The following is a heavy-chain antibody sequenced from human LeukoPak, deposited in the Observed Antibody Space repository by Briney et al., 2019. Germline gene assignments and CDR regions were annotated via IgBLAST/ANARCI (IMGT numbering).Heavy chain of an antibody. D-gene: IGHD6-19*01. V-gene: IGHV1-18*01. CDR1: GYTFTSYG. J-gene: IGHJ4*02. CDR2: ISTNNGNT. Sequence: ASVKVSCKASGYTFTSYGISWVRQAPGQGLEWMGWISTNNGNTKYAQKLQGRVTMTTDTSTSTAYMELRSLRSDDTAVYYCAREGYSSGWYYPDYWGQGTLVTVSS. CDR3: AREGYSSGWYYPDY.